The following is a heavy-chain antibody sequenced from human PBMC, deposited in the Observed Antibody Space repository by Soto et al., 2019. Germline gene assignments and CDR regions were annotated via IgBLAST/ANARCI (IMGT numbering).Heavy chain of an antibody. CDR2: IVVGSGNT. V-gene: IGHV1-58*01. J-gene: IGHJ6*02. CDR3: AAVPGIAAPGPSRHYYYYGMDV. CDR1: GFTFTSSA. Sequence: SVKVSCKASGFTFTSSAVQWVRQARGQRLEWIGWIVVGSGNTNYAQKFQERVTITRDMSTSTAYMELSSLRSEDTAVYYCAAVPGIAAPGPSRHYYYYGMDVWGQGTTVTVSS. D-gene: IGHD6-13*01.